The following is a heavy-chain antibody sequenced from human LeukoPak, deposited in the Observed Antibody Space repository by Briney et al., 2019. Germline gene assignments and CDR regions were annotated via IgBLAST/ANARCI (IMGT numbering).Heavy chain of an antibody. CDR2: IHYSETT. CDR3: ARSPGPLVPAAFDI. CDR1: GVSISSGNYY. J-gene: IGHJ3*02. V-gene: IGHV4-39*02. Sequence: SETLSLTCTVSGVSISSGNYYWGWIRQPPGKGLEWMASIHYSETTYYNPSPKSRVSISGDTSKTHCSLELSSVTAADTAVYYCARSPGPLVPAAFDIWSQGRMATVSS. D-gene: IGHD3-10*01.